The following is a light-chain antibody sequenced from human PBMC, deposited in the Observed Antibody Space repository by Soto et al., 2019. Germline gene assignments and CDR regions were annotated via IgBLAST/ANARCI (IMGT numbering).Light chain of an antibody. CDR2: GAS. CDR3: QQRDSWPIT. V-gene: IGKV3-11*01. CDR1: QSVRNN. J-gene: IGKJ5*01. Sequence: EIVMTQSPATLSVSPGERATLSCRASQSVRNNLAWYQQKPGQAPRLLIFGASNRATGIPARFSGSGSGTDFTLTINSLEPDDFAVYYCQQRDSWPITFGQGTRLEIK.